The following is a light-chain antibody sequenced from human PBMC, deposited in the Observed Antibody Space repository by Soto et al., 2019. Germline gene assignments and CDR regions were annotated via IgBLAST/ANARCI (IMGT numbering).Light chain of an antibody. Sequence: QSVLTQPRSVSGSPGQSVTISCTGTSSDVGGYNYVSWYQQHPGKAPKLMIYDVSKRPSGVPDRFSGSKSGNTASLTISGLQAEEEADYYCCSYAGSYTYLFGTGTKFTVL. CDR3: CSYAGSYTYL. CDR2: DVS. CDR1: SSDVGGYNY. J-gene: IGLJ1*01. V-gene: IGLV2-11*01.